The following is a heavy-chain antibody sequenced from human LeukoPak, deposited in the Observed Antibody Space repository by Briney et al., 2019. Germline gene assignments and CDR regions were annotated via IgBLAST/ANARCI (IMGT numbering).Heavy chain of an antibody. CDR2: IYYTGST. V-gene: IGHV4-39*07. CDR3: ARLTVTGAYYYYYYMDV. CDR1: GGSISSSTYY. Sequence: SETLSLTCTVSGGSISSSTYYGVWIRQPPGKGLEWIGSIYYTGSTYYNASLKSRVTISVDTSKNQFSLKLSSVTAADTAVYYCARLTVTGAYYYYYYMDVWGKGTTVTVSS. D-gene: IGHD4-17*01. J-gene: IGHJ6*03.